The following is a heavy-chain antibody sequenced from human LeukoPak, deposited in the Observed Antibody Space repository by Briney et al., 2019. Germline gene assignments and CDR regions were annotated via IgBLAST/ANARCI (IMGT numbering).Heavy chain of an antibody. J-gene: IGHJ4*02. Sequence: SETLSLTCTVSGGSINSGGYYWTWIRQPPGEGLEWIAYLSHSGSTFYNPSLKSRVTISLDTSKNQFSLNLRSVTAADTAVYYCAGQNIPTPHDYWGQGTQVTVSS. CDR2: LSHSGST. V-gene: IGHV4-30-2*05. CDR1: GGSINSGGYY. D-gene: IGHD2-2*02. CDR3: AGQNIPTPHDY.